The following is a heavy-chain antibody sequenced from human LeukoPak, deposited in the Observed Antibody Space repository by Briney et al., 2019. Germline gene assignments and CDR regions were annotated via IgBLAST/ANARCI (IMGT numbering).Heavy chain of an antibody. CDR3: ARDEAWYYGSGRYPGIDY. J-gene: IGHJ4*02. V-gene: IGHV3-21*01. Sequence: GGSLRLSCAASGFTFSSYSMNWVRQAPGKGLEWVSSISSSSSYIYYADSVKGRFPISRDNAKNPLYLQMNSLRAEDTAVYYCARDEAWYYGSGRYPGIDYWGQGTLVTVSS. D-gene: IGHD3-10*01. CDR1: GFTFSSYS. CDR2: ISSSSSYI.